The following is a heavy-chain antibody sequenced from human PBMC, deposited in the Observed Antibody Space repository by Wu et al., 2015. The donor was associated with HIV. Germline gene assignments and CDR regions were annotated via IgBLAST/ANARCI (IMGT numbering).Heavy chain of an antibody. V-gene: IGHV1-18*01. Sequence: QVHLVQSGAEVKKPGASVKVSCKASGYPFTSYGISWVRQAPGQGLEWMGWISTYNGNTDSAQKLQGRVTLTTDTSTSTAYMEVRSLRSDDTAIYYCARSRFERDVIYGVTTNYYYYNMTSGAKGTDGHRLL. CDR1: GYPFTSYG. D-gene: IGHD3-3*01. CDR3: ARSRFERDVIYGVTTNYYYYNMTS. J-gene: IGHJ6*03. CDR2: ISTYNGNT.